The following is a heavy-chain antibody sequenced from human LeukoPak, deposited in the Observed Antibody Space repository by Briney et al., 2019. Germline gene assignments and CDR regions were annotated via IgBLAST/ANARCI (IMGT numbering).Heavy chain of an antibody. CDR3: AKVRQTNYYYYYGMDV. V-gene: IGHV3-23*01. D-gene: IGHD3-10*01. CDR2: LSSSGGTI. CDR1: GFTFTNYA. J-gene: IGHJ6*02. Sequence: GRSLRLSCAASGFTFTNYAMNWVRQAPGKGLEWVSALSSSGGTIYYADSVRGRFTISRDNSKNTLYLQMNSLRAEDTAVYYCAKVRQTNYYYYYGMDVWGQGTTVTVSS.